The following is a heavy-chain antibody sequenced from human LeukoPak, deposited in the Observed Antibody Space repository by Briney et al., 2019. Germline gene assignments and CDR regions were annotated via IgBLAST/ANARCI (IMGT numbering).Heavy chain of an antibody. Sequence: GGSLRLSCAASGFTFSSYAMSWVRQAPGKGLEWVSAISGSGGSTYYADSVKGRFTISRDNSKNTLYLQMNSLRAEDTAVYYCAKRLFWSGSRYMDVWGKGTTVTVSS. V-gene: IGHV3-23*01. J-gene: IGHJ6*03. CDR3: AKRLFWSGSRYMDV. D-gene: IGHD3-3*01. CDR1: GFTFSSYA. CDR2: ISGSGGST.